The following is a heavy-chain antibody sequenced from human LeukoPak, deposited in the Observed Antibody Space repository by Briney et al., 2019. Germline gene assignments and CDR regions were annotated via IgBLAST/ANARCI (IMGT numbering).Heavy chain of an antibody. CDR3: ARGKKGYCSSTSCYDLDY. V-gene: IGHV3-11*01. Sequence: PGGSLRLSCAASGFTFSDYYMSWIRQAPGKGLEWVSYIRNSGSTIYYADSVKGRFTISRDNAKNSLYLQMNSLRAEDTAVYYCARGKKGYCSSTSCYDLDYWGQGTLVTVSS. D-gene: IGHD2-2*01. J-gene: IGHJ4*02. CDR2: IRNSGSTI. CDR1: GFTFSDYY.